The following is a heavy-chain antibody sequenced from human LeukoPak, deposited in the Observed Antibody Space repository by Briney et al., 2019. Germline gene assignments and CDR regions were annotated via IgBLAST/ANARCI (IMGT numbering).Heavy chain of an antibody. CDR3: ARGTSQGYCGGGDCYGAFDI. CDR2: IYYSGST. Sequence: SETLSLTCTVSGGSISSSSYYWGWIRQPPGKGLEWIGSIYYSGSTYYNPSLKSRVTISVDTSKNQFSLKLSSVTAADTAVYYCARGTSQGYCGGGDCYGAFDIWGQGTMVTVSS. J-gene: IGHJ3*02. V-gene: IGHV4-39*07. CDR1: GGSISSSSYY. D-gene: IGHD2-15*01.